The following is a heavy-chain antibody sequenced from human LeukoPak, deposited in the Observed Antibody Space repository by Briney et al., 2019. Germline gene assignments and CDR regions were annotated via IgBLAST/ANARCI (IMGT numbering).Heavy chain of an antibody. J-gene: IGHJ4*02. CDR1: GGSFSGYY. Sequence: SETLSLTCAVYGGSFSGYYWSWIRQPPGKGLEWIGEINHSGSTNYNPSLKSRVTISVDTSKNQFSLKLSSVTAADTAVYYCAGGVGGYCSSTSCYMPDFDYWGQGTLVTVSS. V-gene: IGHV4-34*01. CDR2: INHSGST. CDR3: AGGVGGYCSSTSCYMPDFDY. D-gene: IGHD2-2*02.